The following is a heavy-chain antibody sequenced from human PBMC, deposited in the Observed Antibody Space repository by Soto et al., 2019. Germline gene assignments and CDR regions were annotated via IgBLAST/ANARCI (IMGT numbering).Heavy chain of an antibody. Sequence: ASVKVSCKASGGTFSSYTISWVRQAPGQGLEWMGRIIPILGIANYAQKFQGRVTITADKSTSTAYMELSSLRSEDTAVYYCARVERDYYGDYEAEYFQHWGQGTLVTVSS. CDR3: ARVERDYYGDYEAEYFQH. D-gene: IGHD4-17*01. J-gene: IGHJ1*01. V-gene: IGHV1-69*02. CDR1: GGTFSSYT. CDR2: IIPILGIA.